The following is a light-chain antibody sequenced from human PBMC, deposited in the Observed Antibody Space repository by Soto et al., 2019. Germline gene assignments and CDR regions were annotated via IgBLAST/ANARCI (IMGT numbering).Light chain of an antibody. J-gene: IGKJ4*01. CDR1: QSVSSSY. V-gene: IGKV3D-20*02. CDR3: QQRSNWPLT. CDR2: GSS. Sequence: EIVLTQSPGTLSLSPGERATLSCRASQSVSSSYLAWYQQKPGQAPRLLIYGSSSRATDIPDRFSGSGSGTDFTLTISTLEPEDFAIYYCQQRSNWPLTFGGGTKVDIK.